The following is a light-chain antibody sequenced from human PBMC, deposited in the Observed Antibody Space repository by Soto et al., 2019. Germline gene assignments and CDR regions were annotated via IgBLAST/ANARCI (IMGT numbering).Light chain of an antibody. CDR2: DAS. CDR3: LQYHYWPWT. V-gene: IGKV3-15*01. Sequence: EMLMTQSPASLSVSPGEKVSLSCWASQSVTNKLAWYQQRPGQPPRLLLYDASTRATGVPATFSGSGPGTDFTLTISSLQSEDLGFYYCLQYHYWPWTVGQGTKVDIK. CDR1: QSVTNK. J-gene: IGKJ1*01.